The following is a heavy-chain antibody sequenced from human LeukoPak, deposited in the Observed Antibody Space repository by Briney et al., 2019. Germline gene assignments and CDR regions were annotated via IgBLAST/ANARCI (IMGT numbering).Heavy chain of an antibody. D-gene: IGHD1-1*01. CDR2: ISGSGDAT. V-gene: IGHV3-23*01. CDR3: ARLSGTSGTTSRVLHY. Sequence: PGGSLRLSCAASGFTFTTYAMTWVRRAPGKGLEWVSAISGSGDATYYADSVKGRFTISRDNSDNTVYLQVSSLRAEDTAVYYCARLSGTSGTTSRVLHYWGQGALVTVSS. CDR1: GFTFTTYA. J-gene: IGHJ4*02.